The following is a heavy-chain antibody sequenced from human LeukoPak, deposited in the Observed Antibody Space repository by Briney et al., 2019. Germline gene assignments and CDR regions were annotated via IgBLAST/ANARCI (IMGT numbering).Heavy chain of an antibody. CDR1: GFTFSSSA. CDR2: INSDGSST. Sequence: GGSLRLSCAASGFTFSSSAMSWVRQAPGKGLEWVSRINSDGSSTNYADSVKGRFIISRDNAKNTLYLQMNSLRAEDTAVYYCASRTVVNYYYGMDVWGQGTTVTVSS. J-gene: IGHJ6*02. V-gene: IGHV3-74*01. CDR3: ASRTVVNYYYGMDV. D-gene: IGHD4-23*01.